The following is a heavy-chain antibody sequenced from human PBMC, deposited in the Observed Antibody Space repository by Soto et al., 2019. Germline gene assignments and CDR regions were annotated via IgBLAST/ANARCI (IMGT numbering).Heavy chain of an antibody. CDR1: GGSISSYY. D-gene: IGHD3-9*01. CDR2: IYYSGNT. V-gene: IGHV4-59*01. CDR3: ATYYDLLTGYYAFDY. J-gene: IGHJ4*02. Sequence: QVQLQESGPGLVKPSETLSLTCTVSGGSISSYYWSWIRQSPGKGLEWIGYIYYSGNTHYNPSLKSRVTISLDRSKNQFSLKLSSVTAADTAVYYCATYYDLLTGYYAFDYWGQGTLVTVSS.